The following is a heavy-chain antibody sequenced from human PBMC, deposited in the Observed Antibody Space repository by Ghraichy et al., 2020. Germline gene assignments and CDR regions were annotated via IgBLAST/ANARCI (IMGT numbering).Heavy chain of an antibody. V-gene: IGHV3-23*01. Sequence: GGSLRLSCAASGFSFSTYAMSWVRQAPGKGLEWVSTITGSGGNAYYADSVKGRFTISRDKSKNALNMEMNGLRAEDTAVYYCVRGGIVMGFDNRGQGTLVTVSS. D-gene: IGHD2-21*01. CDR1: GFSFSTYA. CDR3: VRGGIVMGFDN. J-gene: IGHJ4*02. CDR2: ITGSGGNA.